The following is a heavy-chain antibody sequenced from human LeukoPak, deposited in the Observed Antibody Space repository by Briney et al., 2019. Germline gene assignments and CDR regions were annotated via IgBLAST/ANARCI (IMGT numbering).Heavy chain of an antibody. CDR2: ISYDGSNK. V-gene: IGHV3-30*18. D-gene: IGHD3-22*01. J-gene: IGHJ4*02. Sequence: PGRSLRHSCAASGFTFSSYGMHWVRQAPGKGLEWVAVISYDGSNKYYADSVKGRFTISRDNSKNTLYLQMNSLRAEDTAVYYCAKQGYYDSSGYYDYFDYWGQGTLVTVSS. CDR3: AKQGYYDSSGYYDYFDY. CDR1: GFTFSSYG.